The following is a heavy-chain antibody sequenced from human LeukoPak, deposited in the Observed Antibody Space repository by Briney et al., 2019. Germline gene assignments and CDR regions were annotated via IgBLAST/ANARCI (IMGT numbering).Heavy chain of an antibody. CDR1: GYMLTELS. CDR2: FDPEDGEI. V-gene: IGHV1-24*01. D-gene: IGHD2-2*01. J-gene: IGHJ4*02. Sequence: ASVKVSCKVSGYMLTELSMHWVRQAPGKGLEWMGGFDPEDGEIIYAHKFQGRVTMTGDTSTDTAYMELTSLRSEDTAVYYCATVPPPLRYCTTTTCDLTGYWGQGTLVTVSS. CDR3: ATVPPPLRYCTTTTCDLTGY.